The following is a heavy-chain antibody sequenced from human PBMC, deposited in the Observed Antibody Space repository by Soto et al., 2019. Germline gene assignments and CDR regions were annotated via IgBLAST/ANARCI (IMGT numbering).Heavy chain of an antibody. CDR3: AREAGASALSRDDEEPFDY. D-gene: IGHD1-1*01. V-gene: IGHV1-18*01. CDR1: GYTFTSYG. J-gene: IGHJ4*02. Sequence: QVQLVQSEAEVKKPGASVKVSCKASGYTFTSYGISWVRQAPGQGLEWMGWISAYNGNTNYAQKRQGRDTMTTDATTSTACMELKNLRSEDTGVYYCAREAGASALSRDDEEPFDYWGQGTLVTVSS. CDR2: ISAYNGNT.